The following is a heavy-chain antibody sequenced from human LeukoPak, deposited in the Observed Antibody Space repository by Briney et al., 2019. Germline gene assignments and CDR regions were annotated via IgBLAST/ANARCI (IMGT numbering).Heavy chain of an antibody. D-gene: IGHD6-13*01. Sequence: KPSETLSPTCTVSCDSINSDSYYWGWIRQPPRKGLEWIGTIYYTGITFYNPSLKSRVTISADTSKKQFSLTLSSVTVADTAVYFRANSQYPIAAADNWFDPWGQGTLVTVSS. CDR3: ANSQYPIAAADNWFDP. V-gene: IGHV4-39*01. J-gene: IGHJ5*02. CDR2: IYYTGIT. CDR1: CDSINSDSYY.